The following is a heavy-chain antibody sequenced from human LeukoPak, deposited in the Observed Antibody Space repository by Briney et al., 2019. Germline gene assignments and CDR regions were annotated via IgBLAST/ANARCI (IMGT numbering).Heavy chain of an antibody. CDR1: GGSFSGYY. CDR2: INHSGST. D-gene: IGHD3-22*01. Sequence: SETLSLTCAVYGGSFSGYYWSWIRQPPGKGLEWIGEINHSGSTNYNPSLKSRVTISVDTSKNQFSLKLSSVTAADTAVYYCARDRGYYDRPAVWGQGTTVTVSS. CDR3: ARDRGYYDRPAV. J-gene: IGHJ6*02. V-gene: IGHV4-34*01.